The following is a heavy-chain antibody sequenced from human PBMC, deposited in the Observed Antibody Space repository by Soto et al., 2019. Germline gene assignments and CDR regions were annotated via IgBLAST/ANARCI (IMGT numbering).Heavy chain of an antibody. CDR1: GFTFTRYS. J-gene: IGHJ6*02. V-gene: IGHV3-21*06. CDR2: ISSTTNYI. CDR3: ARDHSARYCSGGSCFDGMDV. D-gene: IGHD2-15*01. Sequence: SGGSLRLSCAASGFTFTRYSMNWVRQAPGKXLEWVSSISSTTNYIYYGDSMKGRFTISRDNAKNSLYLEMNSLRAEDTAVYYCARDHSARYCSGGSCFDGMDVWGQGTTVTVSS.